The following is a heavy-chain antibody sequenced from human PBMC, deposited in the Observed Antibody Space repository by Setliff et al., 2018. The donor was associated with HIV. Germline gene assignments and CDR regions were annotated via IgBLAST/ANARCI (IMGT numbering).Heavy chain of an antibody. J-gene: IGHJ3*02. CDR1: RGTFTTYA. Sequence: ASVKVSCKTSRGTFTTYAFSWVRQAPGQGLEWMGGIIPILNVAKYPQKFHGRVTITADKSTSTVYMEFSSLRSEDTAMYYCARVLKGYSSSYEAFDIWGQGTKVTVSS. CDR2: IIPILNVA. V-gene: IGHV1-69*10. CDR3: ARVLKGYSSSYEAFDI. D-gene: IGHD6-13*01.